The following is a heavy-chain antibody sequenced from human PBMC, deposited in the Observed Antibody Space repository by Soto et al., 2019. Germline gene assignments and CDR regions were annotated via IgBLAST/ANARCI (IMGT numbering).Heavy chain of an antibody. J-gene: IGHJ4*02. CDR1: GFTFSTYW. Sequence: PGGSLRLSCAASGFTFSTYWMSWVRQAPGKGLEWVANIKQDGSEKYFVDSVKGRFTISRDNAKNSLFLRMNSLRAEDTAVYYCARGRYNVNDFWGQGTLVTVSS. CDR2: IKQDGSEK. CDR3: ARGRYNVNDF. V-gene: IGHV3-7*01. D-gene: IGHD5-18*01.